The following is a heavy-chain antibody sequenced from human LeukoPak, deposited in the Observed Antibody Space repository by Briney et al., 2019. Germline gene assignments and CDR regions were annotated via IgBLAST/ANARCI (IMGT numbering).Heavy chain of an antibody. CDR2: ISGSGGST. CDR1: GFTFSSYS. V-gene: IGHV3-23*01. D-gene: IGHD3-10*01. Sequence: GGSLRLSCAASGFTFSSYSMNWVRQAPGKGLEWVSAISGSGGSTYYADSVKGRFTISRDNSKNTLYLQMNSLRAEDTAIYYCAKSPSGSAYYGMDVWGQGTTVTVSS. J-gene: IGHJ6*02. CDR3: AKSPSGSAYYGMDV.